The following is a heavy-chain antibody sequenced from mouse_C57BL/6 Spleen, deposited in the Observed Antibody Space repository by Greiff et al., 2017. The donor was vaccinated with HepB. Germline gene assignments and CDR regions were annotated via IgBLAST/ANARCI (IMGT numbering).Heavy chain of an antibody. V-gene: IGHV2-5*01. D-gene: IGHD2-4*01. J-gene: IGHJ3*01. Sequence: QVQLKESGPGLVQPSQSLSITCTVSGFSLPSYGVHWVRQSPGKGLEWLGVIWRGGSTDYNAAFMSRLSITKDNSKSQVFFKMNSLQADDTAIYYCAKGDDYDGAWFAYWGQGTLVTVSA. CDR3: AKGDDYDGAWFAY. CDR2: IWRGGST. CDR1: GFSLPSYG.